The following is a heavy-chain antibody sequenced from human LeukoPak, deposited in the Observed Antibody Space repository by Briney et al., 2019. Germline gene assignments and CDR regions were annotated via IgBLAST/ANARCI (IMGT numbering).Heavy chain of an antibody. CDR3: ARAGRGLRYFDWLTYDY. D-gene: IGHD3-9*01. V-gene: IGHV3-74*01. CDR1: GFTFSSYW. J-gene: IGHJ4*02. Sequence: PGGSLRLSCAASGFTFSSYWMHWVRQAPGKGLVWVSRINSDGSSTGYADSVKGRFTISRDNAKNTLYLQMNSLRAEDTAVYYCARAGRGLRYFDWLTYDYWGQGTLVTVSS. CDR2: INSDGSST.